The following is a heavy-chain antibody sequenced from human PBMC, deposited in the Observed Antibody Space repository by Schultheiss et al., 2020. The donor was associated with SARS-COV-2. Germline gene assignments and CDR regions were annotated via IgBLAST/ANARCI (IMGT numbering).Heavy chain of an antibody. D-gene: IGHD1-26*01. CDR3: AKDMLPSIVGAEDI. J-gene: IGHJ3*02. CDR1: GFTFSSYG. V-gene: IGHV3-NL1*01. Sequence: GGSLRLSCAASGFTFSSYGMHWVRQAPGKGLEWVSVIYSGGSTYYADSVKGRFTISRDNSKNTLYLQMNSLRAEDTAVYYCAKDMLPSIVGAEDIWGQGTMVTVSS. CDR2: IYSGGST.